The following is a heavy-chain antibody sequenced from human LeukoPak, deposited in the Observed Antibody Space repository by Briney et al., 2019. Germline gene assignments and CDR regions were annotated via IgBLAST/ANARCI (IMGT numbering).Heavy chain of an antibody. CDR1: GFSLSTSGMC. CDR2: IDWDDDK. V-gene: IGHV2-70*01. CDR3: ARMLYGDSVNYFDS. J-gene: IGHJ4*02. D-gene: IGHD4-17*01. Sequence: SGPTLVNPTQTLTLTCAFSGFSLSTSGMCVSWIRQPPGKALEWLALIDWDDDKYYSTSLKTRLTISKDTSKNQVVLTMTNMDPVDTATYYCARMLYGDSVNYFDSWGQGTLVTVSS.